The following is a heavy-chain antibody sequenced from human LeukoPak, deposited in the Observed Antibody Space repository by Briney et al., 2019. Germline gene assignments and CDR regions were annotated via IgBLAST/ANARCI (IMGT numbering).Heavy chain of an antibody. CDR3: AKEDDSSGYYLYYFDY. Sequence: GGSLRLSCAASGFTFISYGMHWVRQAPGKGLEWVAFIRYDGSNKYYADSVKGRFTISRDNSKNTLYLQMNSLRAEDTAVYYCAKEDDSSGYYLYYFDYWGQGTLVTVSS. J-gene: IGHJ4*02. V-gene: IGHV3-30*02. D-gene: IGHD3-22*01. CDR1: GFTFISYG. CDR2: IRYDGSNK.